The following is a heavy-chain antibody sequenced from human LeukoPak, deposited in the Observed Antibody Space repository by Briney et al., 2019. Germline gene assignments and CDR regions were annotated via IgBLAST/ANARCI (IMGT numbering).Heavy chain of an antibody. V-gene: IGHV4-34*01. D-gene: IGHD4-17*01. Sequence: PSETLSLTCAVYGGSFSGYYWSWIRQPPGKGLEWIGEINHSGSTNYNPSLKSRVTTSVDTSKNQFSLKLSSVTAADTAVYYCASRLRRRYDYWGQGTLVTVSS. CDR2: INHSGST. CDR1: GGSFSGYY. CDR3: ASRLRRRYDY. J-gene: IGHJ4*02.